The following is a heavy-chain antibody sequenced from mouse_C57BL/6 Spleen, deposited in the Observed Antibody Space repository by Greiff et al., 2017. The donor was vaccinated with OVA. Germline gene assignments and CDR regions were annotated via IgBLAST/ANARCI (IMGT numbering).Heavy chain of an antibody. D-gene: IGHD2-3*01. CDR1: GFTFSDYG. CDR2: ISSGSSTI. CDR3: ARGGIYDGYYGYFDY. Sequence: EVQLVESGGGLVKPGGSLKLSCAASGFTFSDYGMHWVRQAPEKGLEWVAYISSGSSTIYYADTVKGRFTISRDNAKNTLFLQMTSLRSEDTAMYYCARGGIYDGYYGYFDYWGQGTTLTVSS. J-gene: IGHJ2*01. V-gene: IGHV5-17*01.